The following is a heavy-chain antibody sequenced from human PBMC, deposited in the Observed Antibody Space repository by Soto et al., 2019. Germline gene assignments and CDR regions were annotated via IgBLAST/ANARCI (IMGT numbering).Heavy chain of an antibody. Sequence: SETLSLTCTVFDGSITNNYWSWIRQPPGKGLEWIGRVYSSGSTTYNPSLKTRVTMSVDTSNNQISLKLSSVTAADTAVYYCAKTPGFYSVTRFDLWGQGKLVTVSS. CDR1: DGSITNNY. V-gene: IGHV4-4*07. CDR2: VYSSGST. CDR3: AKTPGFYSVTRFDL. J-gene: IGHJ5*02. D-gene: IGHD3-10*02.